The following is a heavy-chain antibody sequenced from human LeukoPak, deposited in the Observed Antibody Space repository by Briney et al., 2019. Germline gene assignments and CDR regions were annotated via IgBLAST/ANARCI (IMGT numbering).Heavy chain of an antibody. CDR2: ISAYNGNT. CDR3: ARDQSVVTTGNSDY. J-gene: IGHJ4*02. D-gene: IGHD2-21*02. CDR1: GYTITSYG. Sequence: ASVKVSCKASGYTITSYGISWVRQATGQGLEWMGWISAYNGNTYYAHKLQGRVTMTTDTSTSTAYMELRSLRSDDTAVYYCARDQSVVTTGNSDYWGQGTLVTVSS. V-gene: IGHV1-18*01.